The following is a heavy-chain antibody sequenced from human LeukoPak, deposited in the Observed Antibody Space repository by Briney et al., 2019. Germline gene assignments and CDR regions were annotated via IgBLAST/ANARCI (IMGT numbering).Heavy chain of an antibody. J-gene: IGHJ3*02. CDR2: ISRSSAYI. CDR1: GFTLSSYS. Sequence: GGSLRLSCAASGFTLSSYSMNWVRQAPGKGLEWVSSISRSSAYIYYADTVKGRFTISRDNAKNSLYLQMNSLRAEDTAVYYCASFPPYMVRTDAFDIWGQGTMVTVSS. D-gene: IGHD3-10*01. CDR3: ASFPPYMVRTDAFDI. V-gene: IGHV3-21*01.